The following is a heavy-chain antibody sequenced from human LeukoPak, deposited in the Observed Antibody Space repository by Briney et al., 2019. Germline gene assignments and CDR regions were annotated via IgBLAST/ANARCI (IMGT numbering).Heavy chain of an antibody. V-gene: IGHV1-46*01. J-gene: IGHJ3*02. CDR3: ARVKSYYYDTSDKDAFDI. CDR2: INPSGGTT. CDR1: GYTFTSYH. Sequence: ASVKVSCKASGYTFTSYHMHWVRQAPGQGLEWMGIINPSGGTTNYAQKFRGRVTMTRDMSTSTVYMELSSLRSEDTAVYYCARVKSYYYDTSDKDAFDIWGQGTMVTVSS. D-gene: IGHD3-22*01.